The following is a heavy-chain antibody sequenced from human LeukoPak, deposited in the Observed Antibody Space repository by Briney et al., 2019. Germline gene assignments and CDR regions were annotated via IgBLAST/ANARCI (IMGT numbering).Heavy chain of an antibody. J-gene: IGHJ4*02. CDR1: GGTFTSYD. Sequence: ASVKVSCKASGGTFTSYDINWVRQATGQGLEWMGWMNPNSGNTGYAQKFQGRVTITRNTSISTAYMELSSLRSEDTAVYYCARGGTYYDFWSGYFSTQRVLEFDYWGQGTLVTVSS. D-gene: IGHD3-3*01. CDR2: MNPNSGNT. V-gene: IGHV1-8*03. CDR3: ARGGTYYDFWSGYFSTQRVLEFDY.